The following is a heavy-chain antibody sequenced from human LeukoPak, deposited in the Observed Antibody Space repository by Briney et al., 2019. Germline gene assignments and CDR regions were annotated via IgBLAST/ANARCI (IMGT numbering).Heavy chain of an antibody. D-gene: IGHD5-18*01. V-gene: IGHV3-23*01. CDR3: AKDMGVDTAMVTSLYFDY. Sequence: GGSLRLSCAASGCTFSSYAMCWVRQAPGKGLEWVSAISGSGGSTYYADSVKGRFTISRDNSKNTLYLQMNSLRAEDTAVYYCAKDMGVDTAMVTSLYFDYWGQGTLVTVSS. CDR2: ISGSGGST. J-gene: IGHJ4*02. CDR1: GCTFSSYA.